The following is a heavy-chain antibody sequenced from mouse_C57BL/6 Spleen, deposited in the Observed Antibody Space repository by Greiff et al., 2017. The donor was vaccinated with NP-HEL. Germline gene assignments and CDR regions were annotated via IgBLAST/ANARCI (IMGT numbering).Heavy chain of an antibody. CDR3: ASYDYDERFAY. D-gene: IGHD2-4*01. Sequence: VQLQQSGAELVRPGTSVKVSCKASGYAFTNYLIEWVKQRPGQGLEWIGVINPGSGGTNYNEKFKGKATLTADKSSSTAYMQLSSLTSDDSAVYFCASYDYDERFAYWGQGTLVTVSA. CDR2: INPGSGGT. V-gene: IGHV1-54*01. J-gene: IGHJ3*01. CDR1: GYAFTNYL.